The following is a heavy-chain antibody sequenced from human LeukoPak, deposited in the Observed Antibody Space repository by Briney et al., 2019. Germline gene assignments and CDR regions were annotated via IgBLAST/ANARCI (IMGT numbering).Heavy chain of an antibody. V-gene: IGHV3-30*04. CDR3: ARSGNFDY. CDR2: ISYDGRNK. J-gene: IGHJ4*02. Sequence: GRSLRLSCAVSGITFSNYAMHWVRQAPGKGLEWVAVISYDGRNKVYVDSVKGRFTISRDNSKNTLYLQMNSLRDEDTAVYYCARSGNFDYWGQGTLVTVSS. D-gene: IGHD1-26*01. CDR1: GITFSNYA.